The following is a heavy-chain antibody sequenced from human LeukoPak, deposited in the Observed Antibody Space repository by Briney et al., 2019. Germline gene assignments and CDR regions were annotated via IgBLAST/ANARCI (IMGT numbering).Heavy chain of an antibody. CDR1: GFIFSSYT. CDR3: ARGGSSWDFAFDI. Sequence: PGGSLRLSCAASGFIFSSYTMNWVRQAPGKGLEWVAVLSYDGSDKYYADSVKGRFTISRDNSRNTLYLQMNSLRTEDTAMYYCARGGSSWDFAFDIWGQGTMVTVSS. CDR2: LSYDGSDK. V-gene: IGHV3-30*04. J-gene: IGHJ3*02. D-gene: IGHD6-13*01.